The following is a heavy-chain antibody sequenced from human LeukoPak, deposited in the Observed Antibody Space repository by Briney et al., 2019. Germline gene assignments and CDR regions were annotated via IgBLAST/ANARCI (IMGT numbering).Heavy chain of an antibody. J-gene: IGHJ4*02. V-gene: IGHV3-73*01. Sequence: GGSLSLSCAASGFTFSGCAMHWVRQASGKGLELVGRIKSIGNIYATEYAASVKGRFTISRDDSKSTAYLQMNSLNTEDTAVYYCTRLSDDSRGYYFNYVFDYWGRGTLVTVSS. CDR1: GFTFSGCA. CDR3: TRLSDDSRGYYFNYVFDY. D-gene: IGHD3-22*01. CDR2: IKSIGNIYAT.